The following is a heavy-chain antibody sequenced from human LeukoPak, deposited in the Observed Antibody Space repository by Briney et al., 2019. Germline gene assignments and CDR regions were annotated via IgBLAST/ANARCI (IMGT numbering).Heavy chain of an antibody. V-gene: IGHV3-21*01. CDR1: GFTFSSYS. Sequence: PGGSLRLSCAASGFTFSSYSMNWVRQAPGKGLEWVSSISSSSSYIYYADSVKGRFTISRDNAKNSLYLQMNSLRAEDTAVYYCAREMAAAGTAGCWGQGTLVTVSS. CDR3: AREMAAAGTAGC. CDR2: ISSSSSYI. J-gene: IGHJ4*02. D-gene: IGHD6-13*01.